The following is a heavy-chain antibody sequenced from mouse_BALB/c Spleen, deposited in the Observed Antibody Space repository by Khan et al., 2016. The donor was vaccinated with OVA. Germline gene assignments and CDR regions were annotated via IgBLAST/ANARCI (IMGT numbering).Heavy chain of an antibody. Sequence: QIQLVQSGPELKKPGETVKISCKASGFTFTNYGMNWVKQAPGKGLRWMGWINTYTGEPTYADDFKGRFAFSLETSASTAYLPINNLNNEDMATYFCARTYYSYDRYFDVWGAGTTVTVSS. J-gene: IGHJ1*01. CDR2: INTYTGEP. CDR3: ARTYYSYDRYFDV. V-gene: IGHV9-1*02. D-gene: IGHD2-12*01. CDR1: GFTFTNYG.